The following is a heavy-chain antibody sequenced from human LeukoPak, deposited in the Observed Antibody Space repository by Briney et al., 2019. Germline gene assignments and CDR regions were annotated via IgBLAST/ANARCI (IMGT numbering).Heavy chain of an antibody. V-gene: IGHV3-7*01. CDR2: IKQDGSEK. J-gene: IGHJ4*02. CDR1: ALTVRTTW. CDR3: AGYQGWGVRFPFS. D-gene: IGHD3-10*01. Sequence: PGGSLRLSCAPSALTVRTTWTTSGRQAPGKGLEWVANIKQDGSEKYYVDSVKGRFTISRDNAKNSLYLQMASLRAEDTAMYYWAGYQGWGVRFPFSWGQGTLVTVSS.